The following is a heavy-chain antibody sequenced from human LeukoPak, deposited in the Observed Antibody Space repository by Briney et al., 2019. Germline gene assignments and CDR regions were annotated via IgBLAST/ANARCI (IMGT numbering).Heavy chain of an antibody. Sequence: GESLKISCQTSGYSFTYYWIGWVRQMPGKGLEWMGIIYPGDSDTKYSPSFQGQVTISADRSISTAYLQWSSPKASDTAMYYCARRWLTGVFIDCWGQGTLVTVSS. V-gene: IGHV5-51*01. CDR1: GYSFTYYW. D-gene: IGHD3-9*01. CDR3: ARRWLTGVFIDC. J-gene: IGHJ4*02. CDR2: IYPGDSDT.